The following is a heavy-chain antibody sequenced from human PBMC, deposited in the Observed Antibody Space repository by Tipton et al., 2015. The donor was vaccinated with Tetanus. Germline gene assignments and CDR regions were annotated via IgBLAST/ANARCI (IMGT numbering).Heavy chain of an antibody. CDR3: LRGDNRDY. V-gene: IGHV3-7*04. D-gene: IGHD5-24*01. Sequence: SLRLSCVASGFTFRSYWMSWVRQAPGKGLEWVANIKGDGSEMYYADSVKDRFTISRDNAKNSVYLQMNSLRAEDRAVYYCLRGDNRDYWGQGTPVTVSS. CDR1: GFTFRSYW. J-gene: IGHJ4*02. CDR2: IKGDGSEM.